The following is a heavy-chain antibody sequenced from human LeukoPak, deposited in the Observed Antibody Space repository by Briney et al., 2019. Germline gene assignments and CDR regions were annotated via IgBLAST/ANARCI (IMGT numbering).Heavy chain of an antibody. V-gene: IGHV1-18*01. J-gene: IGHJ4*02. CDR3: ARAYSSSQTLDY. Sequence: ASVKVSCKASGYTFTSYGISWVRQAPGQGLEWMGWISAYNGNTNYAQKLQGRVTMTTDKSTSTAYMELSSLRSEDTAVYYCARAYSSSQTLDYWGQGTLVTVSS. CDR1: GYTFTSYG. CDR2: ISAYNGNT. D-gene: IGHD6-13*01.